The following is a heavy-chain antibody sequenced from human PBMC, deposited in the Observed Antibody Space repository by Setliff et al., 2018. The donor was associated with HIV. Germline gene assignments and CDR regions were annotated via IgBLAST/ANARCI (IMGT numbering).Heavy chain of an antibody. CDR2: IHTSGTT. J-gene: IGHJ6*03. D-gene: IGHD2-15*01. CDR3: AREYYRSGGYYSGWKYYYMDV. V-gene: IGHV4-4*08. Sequence: PSETLSRTCTVSGDSSSNDYWTWVRQPPGKGLEWIGNIHTSGTTKYNPSLNSRVTISVDMSKSHFSLRLSSVTAEDTAIYYCAREYYRSGGYYSGWKYYYMDVWGKGTTVTVSS. CDR1: GDSSSNDY.